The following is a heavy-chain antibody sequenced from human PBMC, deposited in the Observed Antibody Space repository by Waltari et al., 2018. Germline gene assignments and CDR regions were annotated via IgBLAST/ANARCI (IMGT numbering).Heavy chain of an antibody. CDR1: GGSFSGYY. Sequence: QVQLQQWGAGLLTPSETLSLTCAVYGGSFSGYYWSWIRQPPGKGLEWIGEINHSGSTNCSPSLKSRVTISVDTSKNQFSLRLSSVTAADTAVYYCARIGYSYGPGYDYWGQGTLVTVSS. CDR3: ARIGYSYGPGYDY. J-gene: IGHJ4*02. D-gene: IGHD5-18*01. V-gene: IGHV4-34*01. CDR2: INHSGST.